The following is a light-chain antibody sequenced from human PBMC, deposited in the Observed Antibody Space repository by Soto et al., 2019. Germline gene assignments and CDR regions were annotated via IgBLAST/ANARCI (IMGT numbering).Light chain of an antibody. CDR2: DVS. CDR3: SSYTSSSTSVV. J-gene: IGLJ2*01. Sequence: QSALTQPASVSGSPGQSITLSCTGTSRDVGGYNYVSWYQQHPGKAPKLMIYDVSNRPSGVSNRFSGSKSGNTASLTISGLQAEDEADYYCSSYTSSSTSVVFGGGTKVTVL. CDR1: SRDVGGYNY. V-gene: IGLV2-14*01.